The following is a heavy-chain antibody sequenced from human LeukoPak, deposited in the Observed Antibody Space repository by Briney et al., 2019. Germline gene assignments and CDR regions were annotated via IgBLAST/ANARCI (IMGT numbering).Heavy chain of an antibody. D-gene: IGHD1-26*01. J-gene: IGHJ4*02. CDR1: GFRLSSHG. CDR3: AKDRAEATRRSLDY. CDR2: ISEDGVNT. V-gene: IGHV3-23*01. Sequence: GGSLRLSCVASGFRLSSHGMSWVRQAPGKGLEWVSSISEDGVNTYYADSVKGRFTISRDNSKNTVHLQMNSLSTEDTAVYYCAKDRAEATRRSLDYWGQGTLVTVSS.